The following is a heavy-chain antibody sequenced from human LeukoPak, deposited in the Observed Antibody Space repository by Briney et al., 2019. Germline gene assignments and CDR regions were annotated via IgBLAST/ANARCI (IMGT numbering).Heavy chain of an antibody. CDR1: GGTFSSYT. J-gene: IGHJ4*02. Sequence: SVKVSCKASGGTFSSYTISWVRQAPGQGLEWMGRIIPILGIANYAQKFQGRVTITADKSTSTAHMELSSLRSEDTAVYYCAIGGGVQLERPFDYWGQGTLVTVSS. CDR3: AIGGGVQLERPFDY. V-gene: IGHV1-69*02. CDR2: IIPILGIA. D-gene: IGHD1-1*01.